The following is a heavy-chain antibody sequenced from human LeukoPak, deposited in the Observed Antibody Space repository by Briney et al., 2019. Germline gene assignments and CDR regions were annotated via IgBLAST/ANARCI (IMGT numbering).Heavy chain of an antibody. CDR2: IYYSGST. Sequence: SETLSLTCTVSGGSVSSGSYYWSWIRQPPGKGLEWIGYIYYSGSTNYNPSLKSRVTISVGTSKNQFSLKLSSVTAADTAVYYCARADYGDYGEYYFDYWGQGILVTVSS. D-gene: IGHD4-17*01. V-gene: IGHV4-61*01. J-gene: IGHJ4*02. CDR3: ARADYGDYGEYYFDY. CDR1: GGSVSSGSYY.